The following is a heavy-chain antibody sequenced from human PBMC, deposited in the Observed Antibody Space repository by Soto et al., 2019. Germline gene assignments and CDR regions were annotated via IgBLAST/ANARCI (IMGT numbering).Heavy chain of an antibody. CDR3: ARGPRRDGYNSGGGGDAFDI. Sequence: GASVKVSCKASGGTFSSYAISWVRQAPGQGLEWMGGIIPIFGTASYAQKFQGRVTITADESTSTAYMELSSLRSEDTAVYYCARGPRRDGYNSGGGGDAFDIWGQGTMVTVSS. V-gene: IGHV1-69*13. CDR1: GGTFSSYA. CDR2: IIPIFGTA. J-gene: IGHJ3*02. D-gene: IGHD5-12*01.